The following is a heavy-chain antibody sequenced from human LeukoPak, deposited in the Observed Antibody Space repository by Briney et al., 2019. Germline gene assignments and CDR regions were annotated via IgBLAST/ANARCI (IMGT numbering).Heavy chain of an antibody. J-gene: IGHJ4*02. Sequence: PSETLSLTCTVSGGSINSYFWSWIRQPAGKGLEWIGRIYTSGSRNYNPSLKSRVTMSVDSSKSQFSLKLSSVIAADTAVYYCARDLYGEEFDYWGQGTLVTVSS. CDR1: GGSINSYF. CDR3: ARDLYGEEFDY. CDR2: IYTSGSR. V-gene: IGHV4-4*07. D-gene: IGHD2-8*01.